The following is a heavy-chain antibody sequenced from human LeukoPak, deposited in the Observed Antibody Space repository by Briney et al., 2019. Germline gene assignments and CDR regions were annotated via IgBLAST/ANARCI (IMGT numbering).Heavy chain of an antibody. CDR1: GFTVSSNY. J-gene: IGHJ5*02. V-gene: IGHV3-53*01. Sequence: AGGSLRLSCAASGFTVSSNYMSGVRQAPGEGLEWVSVIYSGGSTYYADSVKGRFTISRDNSKNTLYLQMNSLRAEDTAVYYCARDRRQQLVRGGFDPWGQGTLVTVSS. CDR2: IYSGGST. CDR3: ARDRRQQLVRGGFDP. D-gene: IGHD6-13*01.